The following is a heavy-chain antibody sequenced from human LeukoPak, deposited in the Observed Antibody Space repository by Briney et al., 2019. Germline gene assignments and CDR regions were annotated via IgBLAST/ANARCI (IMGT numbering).Heavy chain of an antibody. CDR2: IYSKTDGGTT. V-gene: IGHV3-15*01. J-gene: IGHJ3*02. CDR3: TTGFFGAVNDAFDI. D-gene: IGHD3-3*01. CDR1: GFTFSNAW. Sequence: PGGSLRLSCAASGFTFSNAWMNWVRQAPGKGLEWVGRIYSKTDGGTTDYAAPVKGRFTISRDDSKNTQYLQMNSLKTEDTALYYCTTGFFGAVNDAFDIWGQGTMVTVSS.